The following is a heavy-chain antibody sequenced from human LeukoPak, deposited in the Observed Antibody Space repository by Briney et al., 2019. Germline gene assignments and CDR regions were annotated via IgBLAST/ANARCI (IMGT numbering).Heavy chain of an antibody. CDR2: IIPIPGIA. V-gene: IGHV1-69*04. J-gene: IGHJ4*02. CDR1: GGTFSSYA. CDR3: ARDTLTAGYSGYDYSDY. Sequence: ASVKVSCKASGGTFSSYAISWVRQAPGQGLEWMGRIIPIPGIANYAQKFQGRVTITADKSTSTAYMELSSLRSEDTAVYYCARDTLTAGYSGYDYSDYWGQGTLVTVSS. D-gene: IGHD5-12*01.